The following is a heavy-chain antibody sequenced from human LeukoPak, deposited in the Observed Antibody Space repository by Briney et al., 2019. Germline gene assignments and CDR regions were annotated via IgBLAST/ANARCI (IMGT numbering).Heavy chain of an antibody. Sequence: PSGTLSLTGAVSGGSILTTNWWSWVRQPPGKGLEWIGEVHLSGASNYNPSLKSRVNMSIDKSKNQLSLELTSVTAADTAIYYCTRESGAFSPFGFWGQGTLVTVSS. V-gene: IGHV4-4*02. J-gene: IGHJ4*02. CDR1: GGSILTTNW. CDR3: TRESGAFSPFGF. D-gene: IGHD1-26*01. CDR2: VHLSGAS.